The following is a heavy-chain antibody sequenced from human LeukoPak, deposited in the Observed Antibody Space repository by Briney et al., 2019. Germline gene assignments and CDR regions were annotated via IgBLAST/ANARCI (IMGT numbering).Heavy chain of an antibody. CDR3: ARDRAEIPRGNAFDV. J-gene: IGHJ3*01. CDR2: IYPYSST. CDR1: GFAVSNNY. D-gene: IGHD5-24*01. V-gene: IGHV3-53*01. Sequence: GGSLRLSCAASGFAVSNNYMNWVRQAPGKGLEWVSVIYPYSSTYYADSVKGRFTVSRDNSKNTLYLQLNSLRAEDTAVYYCARDRAEIPRGNAFDVWGHGTMVTVSS.